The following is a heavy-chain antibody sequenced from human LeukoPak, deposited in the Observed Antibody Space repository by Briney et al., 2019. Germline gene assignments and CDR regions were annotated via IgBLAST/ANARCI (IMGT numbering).Heavy chain of an antibody. CDR1: GFTFDDYA. D-gene: IGHD5-18*01. V-gene: IGHV3-9*01. CDR2: ISWNSGSI. J-gene: IGHJ3*02. Sequence: GGSLRLSCAASGFTFDDYAMHWVRQAPGKGLEWVSGISWNSGSIGYADSVKGRFTISRGNAKNSLYLQMNSLRAEDTALYYCAKVHFVDTAMVEGAFDIWGQGTMVTVSS. CDR3: AKVHFVDTAMVEGAFDI.